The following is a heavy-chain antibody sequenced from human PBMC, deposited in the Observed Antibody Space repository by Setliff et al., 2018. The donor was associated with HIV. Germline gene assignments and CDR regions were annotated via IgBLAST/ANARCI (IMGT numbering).Heavy chain of an antibody. Sequence: GGSLRLSCAADTSASGFTFSDVWFSWVRQAPGKGLEWIGRIKSEIRGGSTDYGAPVKGRFSISRDDSTNTVFLQMNILKTDDTAVYYCSADTEDSYNFYNCDYWGPGIQVTVSS. V-gene: IGHV3-15*01. CDR3: SADTEDSYNFYNCDY. J-gene: IGHJ4*02. CDR1: GFTFSDVW. CDR2: IKSEIRGGST. D-gene: IGHD1-1*01.